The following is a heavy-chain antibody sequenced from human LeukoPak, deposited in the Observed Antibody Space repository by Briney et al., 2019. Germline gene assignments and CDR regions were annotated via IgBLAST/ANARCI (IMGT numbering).Heavy chain of an antibody. D-gene: IGHD3-10*01. CDR2: IWDDGSNK. CDR3: ARDANFGYDAFDI. J-gene: IGHJ3*02. Sequence: GGSLRLSCAASGFTVSSYGMHWVRQAPGKGLEWVAVIWDDGSNKYYPDSVKGRFTISRDNSKNTLYLQVNSLRAEDTAVYYCARDANFGYDAFDIWGQGTMVTVSS. CDR1: GFTVSSYG. V-gene: IGHV3-33*08.